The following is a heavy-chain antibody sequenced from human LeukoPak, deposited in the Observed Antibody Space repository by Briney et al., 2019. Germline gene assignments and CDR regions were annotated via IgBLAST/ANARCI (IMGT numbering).Heavy chain of an antibody. Sequence: GGSLRLSCAASGFSFSSYGMHWVRQAPGKGLEWVAFIRYDGTNKYYADSVKGRFTISRDNSKNTLYLQMNSLRAEDTAVYYCARRAGAYSHPYDYWGQGTLVTVSS. J-gene: IGHJ4*02. V-gene: IGHV3-30*02. CDR2: IRYDGTNK. CDR1: GFSFSSYG. CDR3: ARRAGAYSHPYDY. D-gene: IGHD4/OR15-4a*01.